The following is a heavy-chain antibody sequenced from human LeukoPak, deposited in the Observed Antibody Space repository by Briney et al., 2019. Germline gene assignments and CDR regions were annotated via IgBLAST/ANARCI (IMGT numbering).Heavy chain of an antibody. CDR1: GFTFSSYG. V-gene: IGHV3-30*18. CDR2: ISYDGSNK. J-gene: IGHJ4*02. D-gene: IGHD3-22*01. CDR3: ANLPLSGYSSSADY. Sequence: PGGSLRLSCAASGFTFSSYGMHWVRQAPRKGLEWVAVISYDGSNKYYADSVKGRFTISRDNSKNTLYLQMNSLRAEDTAVYYCANLPLSGYSSSADYWGQGTLVTVSS.